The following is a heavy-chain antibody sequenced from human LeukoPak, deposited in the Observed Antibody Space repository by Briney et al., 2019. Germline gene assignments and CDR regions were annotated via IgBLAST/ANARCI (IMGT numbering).Heavy chain of an antibody. CDR2: ISHSGST. Sequence: SETLSLTCTVSGYSISSGYYWGWIRQPPGKGLEWIGGISHSGSTYYNPSLKSRVTISGDTSKNQFSLKLNSVTAADTAVYYCARDLAYGNCDYWGQGTLVTVSS. D-gene: IGHD3-10*01. J-gene: IGHJ4*02. CDR3: ARDLAYGNCDY. V-gene: IGHV4-38-2*02. CDR1: GYSISSGYY.